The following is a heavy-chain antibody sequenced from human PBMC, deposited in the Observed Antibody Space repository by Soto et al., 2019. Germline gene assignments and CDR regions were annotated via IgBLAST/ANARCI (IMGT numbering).Heavy chain of an antibody. CDR2: VYYTGST. J-gene: IGHJ4*02. CDR1: NGSISGYY. D-gene: IGHD5-12*01. V-gene: IGHV4-59*01. CDR3: ARSVPPRWLQFGY. Sequence: SETLSLTCTVSNGSISGYYCSWIRQPLGKGLEWIGYVYYTGSTNYNPSLKSRVTISVDTSKNHISLMLTSVTAADTAMYYCARSVPPRWLQFGYWGQGALVTVSS.